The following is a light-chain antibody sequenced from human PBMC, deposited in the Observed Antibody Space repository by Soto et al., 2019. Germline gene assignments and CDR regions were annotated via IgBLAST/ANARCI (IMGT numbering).Light chain of an antibody. J-gene: IGLJ2*01. CDR3: QAYDSSLSGYV. CDR2: GNS. V-gene: IGLV1-40*01. Sequence: QSVLTQPPSVSGAPGQRVTISCTGSSSNIGAGYDVNWYQQLPGTAPKLLMFGNSNRPSGVPDRFSGSKSDTSGSLVITGLQAEDEADYYCQAYDSSLSGYVFGGGTQLTVL. CDR1: SSNIGAGYD.